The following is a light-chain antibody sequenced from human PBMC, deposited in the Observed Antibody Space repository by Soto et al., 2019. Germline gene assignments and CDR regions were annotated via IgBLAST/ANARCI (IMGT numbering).Light chain of an antibody. CDR1: SSNIGAGYD. Sequence: QAVVTQPPSVSGAPGQRVTISCTGSSSNIGAGYDVHWYQQLPGTAPKLLIYGNSNRPSGVPDRISGSKSGTSASLAITGLQAEDEADYYCQSYDSSLSAVVFGGGTKVTVL. V-gene: IGLV1-40*01. J-gene: IGLJ2*01. CDR3: QSYDSSLSAVV. CDR2: GNS.